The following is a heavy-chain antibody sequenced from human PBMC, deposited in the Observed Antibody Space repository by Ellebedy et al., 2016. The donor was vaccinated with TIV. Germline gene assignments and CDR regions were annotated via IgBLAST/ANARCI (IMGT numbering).Heavy chain of an antibody. D-gene: IGHD4-17*01. J-gene: IGHJ3*02. V-gene: IGHV3-7*01. CDR3: ATDGSYGDYLSPAHAFEI. Sequence: GGSLRLSCVASGFSFRSYWMTWVRQAPGKGLEWVANINQDGSDKYYVDSVKGRFTISRDNGKNSLYLQMNSLRAEDTAVYYCATDGSYGDYLSPAHAFEIWGQGTMVAVSS. CDR1: GFSFRSYW. CDR2: INQDGSDK.